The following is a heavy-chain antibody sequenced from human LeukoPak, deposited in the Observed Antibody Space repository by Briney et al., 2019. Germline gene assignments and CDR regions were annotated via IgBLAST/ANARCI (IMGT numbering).Heavy chain of an antibody. CDR3: ARFLVRYFDNSGMDV. Sequence: GASVKLSFKSSGYTFTSYAMNLGRQAPGQGLEWMGWINTNTGNPTYAHGFTGRFVFSLDTSVSTAYLQIRSLNAEDTAVYYSARFLVRYFDNSGMDVWGQGTTVTVSS. V-gene: IGHV7-4-1*01. D-gene: IGHD3-9*01. CDR1: GYTFTSYA. J-gene: IGHJ6*02. CDR2: INTNTGNP.